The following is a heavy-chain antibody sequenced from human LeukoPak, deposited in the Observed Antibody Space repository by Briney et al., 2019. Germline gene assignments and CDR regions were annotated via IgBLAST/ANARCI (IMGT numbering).Heavy chain of an antibody. CDR1: GFTFSSYA. V-gene: IGHV3-23*01. CDR3: ARAWLWFGDQYGMDV. Sequence: GGSLRLSCAASGFTFSSYAMSWVRQARGKGGEWVSAISDSGVSTYYADAVKGRFTISRDNSKNTLYLQMNSLRAEDTAVYYCARAWLWFGDQYGMDVWGQGTTVTVSS. CDR2: ISDSGVST. D-gene: IGHD3-10*01. J-gene: IGHJ6*02.